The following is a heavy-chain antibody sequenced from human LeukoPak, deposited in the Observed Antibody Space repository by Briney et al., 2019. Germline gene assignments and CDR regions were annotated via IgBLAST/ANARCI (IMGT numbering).Heavy chain of an antibody. Sequence: GGSLRLSCAASGFTFSSYSMIWVRQAPGKGLEWVSYINSSSSYIYYADSVKGRFTISRDNAKNSLYLQRNSLRAEDTAVYYCAREPGISFDYWGQGTLVTVSS. CDR3: AREPGISFDY. CDR1: GFTFSSYS. V-gene: IGHV3-21*01. J-gene: IGHJ4*02. D-gene: IGHD1-14*01. CDR2: INSSSSYI.